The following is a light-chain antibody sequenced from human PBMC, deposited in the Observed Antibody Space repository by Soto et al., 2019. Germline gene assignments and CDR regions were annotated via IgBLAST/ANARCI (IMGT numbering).Light chain of an antibody. CDR2: AAS. J-gene: IGKJ2*01. Sequence: DIQMSQSPSSLSASVGDRVTITCRASQSISKYLNWYQQKPGQAPNLLIYAASTLQSGVPSRFSGSGSGKDFTLTVSSLQREDFSTYYCQQSYSTPPDPLGQGTKLEIK. CDR3: QQSYSTPPDP. CDR1: QSISKY. V-gene: IGKV1-39*01.